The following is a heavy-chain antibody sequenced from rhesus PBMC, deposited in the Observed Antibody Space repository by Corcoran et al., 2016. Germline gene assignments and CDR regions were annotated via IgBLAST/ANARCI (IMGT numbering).Heavy chain of an antibody. V-gene: IGHV4-99*01. CDR2: ISGTSGST. J-gene: IGHJ4*01. CDR1: DYSISSVYY. D-gene: IGHD2-39*01. Sequence: QVQLQESGPGLVKPSETLSLTCAVSDYSISSVYYWGWLRQPPGKGLDYIGYISGTSGSTYYNPSLKSRVTISKDTSKNRFSLKLTSVTAADTAVYYCARFVNGAFDYWGQGVLVTVSS. CDR3: ARFVNGAFDY.